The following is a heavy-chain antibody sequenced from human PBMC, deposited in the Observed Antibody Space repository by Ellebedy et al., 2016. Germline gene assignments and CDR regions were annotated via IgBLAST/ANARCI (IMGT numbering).Heavy chain of an antibody. D-gene: IGHD4-17*01. CDR2: IYYSGST. Sequence: SETLSLTCTVSGGSISSSSYYWGWIRQPPGKGLEWIGSIYYSGSTYYNPSLKSRVTISVDTPKNQFSLKLSSVTAADTAVYYCARHLTTVTQNWFDPWGQGTLVTVSS. V-gene: IGHV4-39*01. CDR3: ARHLTTVTQNWFDP. CDR1: GGSISSSSYY. J-gene: IGHJ5*02.